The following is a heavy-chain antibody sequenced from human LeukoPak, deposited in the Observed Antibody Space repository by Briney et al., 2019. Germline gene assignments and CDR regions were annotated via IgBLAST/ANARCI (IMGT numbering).Heavy chain of an antibody. V-gene: IGHV4-31*03. J-gene: IGHJ6*02. D-gene: IGHD2-2*01. CDR3: ARDQGSSTALGLYYYYGMDV. CDR2: IYYSGST. CDR1: GGSISSGGYY. Sequence: PSQTLSLTCTVSGGSISSGGYYWSWIRQHPGKGLEWIGYIYYSGSTYYNPSLKSRVTISVDTSKNQFSLKLSSVTAADTAVYYCARDQGSSTALGLYYYYGMDVWGQGTTVTVSS.